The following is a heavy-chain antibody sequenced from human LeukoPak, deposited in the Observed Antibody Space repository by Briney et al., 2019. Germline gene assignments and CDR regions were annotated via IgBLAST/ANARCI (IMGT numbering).Heavy chain of an antibody. Sequence: GASVKVSCKASGYTFTSYGISWVRQAPGQGLEWMGWISAYNGNTNYAQKLQGRVTMTTDTSTSTAYMELRSLRSDDTAVYYCAREAGVITTDPDFDYWGQGTLVTVSS. CDR2: ISAYNGNT. CDR3: AREAGVITTDPDFDY. D-gene: IGHD3-22*01. J-gene: IGHJ4*02. CDR1: GYTFTSYG. V-gene: IGHV1-18*01.